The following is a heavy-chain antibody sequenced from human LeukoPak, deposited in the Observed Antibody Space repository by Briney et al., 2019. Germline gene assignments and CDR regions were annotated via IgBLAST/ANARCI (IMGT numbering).Heavy chain of an antibody. CDR2: MNPNNGDR. CDR1: GYTFISYD. D-gene: IGHD6-13*01. V-gene: IGHV1-8*01. J-gene: IGHJ6*03. CDR3: ARDPSSSWLGEDYYYMDV. Sequence: ASVKVSCKASGYTFISYDINWVRQATGQGLEWMGWMNPNNGDRGYAQKFQGRVTMTRDTSTSTVYMELSRLRSDDTAVYYCARDPSSSWLGEDYYYMDVWGKGTTVTVSS.